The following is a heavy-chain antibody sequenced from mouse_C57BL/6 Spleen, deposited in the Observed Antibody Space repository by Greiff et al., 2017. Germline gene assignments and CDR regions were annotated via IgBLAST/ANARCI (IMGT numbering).Heavy chain of an antibody. CDR1: GFTFSSYA. V-gene: IGHV5-4*01. D-gene: IGHD2-3*01. Sequence: EVKLMESGGGLVKPGGSLKLSCAASGFTFSSYAMSWVRQTPEKRLEWVATISDGGSYTYYPDNVKGRFTISRDNAKNNLYLQMSHLKSEDTAMYYCARDGNDGYYTGFAYWGQGTLVTVSA. CDR3: ARDGNDGYYTGFAY. J-gene: IGHJ3*01. CDR2: ISDGGSYT.